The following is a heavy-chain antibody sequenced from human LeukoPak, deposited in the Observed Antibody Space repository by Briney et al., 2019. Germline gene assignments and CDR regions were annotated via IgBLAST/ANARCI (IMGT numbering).Heavy chain of an antibody. J-gene: IGHJ6*03. CDR3: AKCMDVRTVGGHYYYMDV. V-gene: IGHV3-23*01. CDR2: ISGSGGST. Sequence: PGGSLRLSCAASGFTFSSYAMSWVRQAPGKGLEWVSAISGSGGSTNYADSVKGRFTISRDNSKNTLYLQLTSLRAEDTAVYYCAKCMDVRTVGGHYYYMDVWGKGTTVTVSS. D-gene: IGHD3-3*01. CDR1: GFTFSSYA.